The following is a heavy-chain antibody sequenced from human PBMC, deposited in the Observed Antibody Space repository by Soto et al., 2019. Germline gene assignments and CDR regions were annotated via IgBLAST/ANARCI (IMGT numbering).Heavy chain of an antibody. CDR1: GFTFSSYA. CDR2: ISGSGGST. J-gene: IGHJ2*01. V-gene: IGHV3-23*01. D-gene: IGHD2-21*02. Sequence: EVQLLESGGGLVQPGGSLRLSCAASGFTFSSYAMSWVRQAPGKGLEWVSAISGSGGSTYYADSVKGRFTISRDNSKNTLYLQMKSLRAEDTAVYYCARLAYCGGDCYTWYFDLWGRGTLVTVSS. CDR3: ARLAYCGGDCYTWYFDL.